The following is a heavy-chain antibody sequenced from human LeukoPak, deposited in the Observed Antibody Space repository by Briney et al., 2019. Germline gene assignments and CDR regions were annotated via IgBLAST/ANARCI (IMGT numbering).Heavy chain of an antibody. CDR1: GFTVSSNY. CDR3: ARDWPDYYDSSGPPYYYYYGMDV. D-gene: IGHD3-22*01. CDR2: IYSGGST. Sequence: GGSLRLSCAASGFTVSSNYMSWVRQAPGKGLEWVSVIYSGGSTYYADSVKGRFTISRDNSKNTLYLQMNSLRAEDTAVYYCARDWPDYYDSSGPPYYYYYGMDVWGQGTTVTVSS. V-gene: IGHV3-66*01. J-gene: IGHJ6*02.